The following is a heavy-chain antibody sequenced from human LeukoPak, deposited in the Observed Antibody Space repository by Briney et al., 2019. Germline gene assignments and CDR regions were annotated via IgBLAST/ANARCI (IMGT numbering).Heavy chain of an antibody. CDR2: IYPGDSDT. Sequence: GESLKISCKGSGYSFDSQWSGWVRQMPGKGLEWMGIIYPGDSDTKYSPSFEGQVTMSADKSISNAYLQWRSLKASDTAIYYCARHDGSGPFDYWGQGTLVTVSS. V-gene: IGHV5-51*01. CDR1: GYSFDSQW. J-gene: IGHJ4*02. D-gene: IGHD1-1*01. CDR3: ARHDGSGPFDY.